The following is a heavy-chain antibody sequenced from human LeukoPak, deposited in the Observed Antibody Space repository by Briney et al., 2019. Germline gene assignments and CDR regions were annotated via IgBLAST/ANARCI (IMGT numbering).Heavy chain of an antibody. D-gene: IGHD3-10*01. Sequence: ASVKVSCKASGYTFTSYGISWVRQAPGQGLEWMGWISAYNGNTNYAQKLQGRVTMTRDTSISTAYMELSRLRSDDTAVYYCAKLPYGSGSSTNFDYWGQGTLVTVSS. CDR2: ISAYNGNT. CDR1: GYTFTSYG. CDR3: AKLPYGSGSSTNFDY. J-gene: IGHJ4*02. V-gene: IGHV1-18*01.